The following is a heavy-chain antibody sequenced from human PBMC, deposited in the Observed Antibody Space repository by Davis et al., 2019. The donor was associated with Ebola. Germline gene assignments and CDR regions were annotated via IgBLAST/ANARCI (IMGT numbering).Heavy chain of an antibody. D-gene: IGHD6-13*01. Sequence: PSETLSLTCTVSGGSISSYYWSWIRQPPGTGLEWIGYIYYSGSTNYNPSLKSRVTISVDTSKNQFSLKLSSVTAADTAVYYCARGFRSSSWYGSWYFDLWGRGTLVTVSS. CDR2: IYYSGST. V-gene: IGHV4-59*01. CDR3: ARGFRSSSWYGSWYFDL. J-gene: IGHJ2*01. CDR1: GGSISSYY.